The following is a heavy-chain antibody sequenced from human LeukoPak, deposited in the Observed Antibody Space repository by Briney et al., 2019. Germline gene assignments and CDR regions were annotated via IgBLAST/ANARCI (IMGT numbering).Heavy chain of an antibody. Sequence: GGSLRLSCAASGITFSSYWMHWVRQGPGKGLVWVSRINSDGSDTTYADSVKGRFTISRDNSKNTLYLQMNSLRAEDTAVYYCAKDNRYSSSWPFDYWGQGTLVTVSS. D-gene: IGHD6-13*01. CDR3: AKDNRYSSSWPFDY. CDR1: GITFSSYW. J-gene: IGHJ4*02. CDR2: INSDGSDT. V-gene: IGHV3-74*01.